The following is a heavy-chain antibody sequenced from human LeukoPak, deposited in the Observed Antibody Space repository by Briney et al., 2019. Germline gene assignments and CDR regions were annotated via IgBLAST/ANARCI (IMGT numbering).Heavy chain of an antibody. CDR1: GFTFGNYA. CDR2: ITGSGGNT. J-gene: IGHJ4*02. V-gene: IGHV3-23*01. Sequence: GGSLRLSCAASGFTFGNYAMSWVRQAPGKGLEWVSAITGSGGNTYYADSVKGRFTISRDNSKNTLYLQMNNLRDEDTAVYYCAKWGDFDVLTGYYVPDFWGQGTLVTVSS. CDR3: AKWGDFDVLTGYYVPDF. D-gene: IGHD3-9*01.